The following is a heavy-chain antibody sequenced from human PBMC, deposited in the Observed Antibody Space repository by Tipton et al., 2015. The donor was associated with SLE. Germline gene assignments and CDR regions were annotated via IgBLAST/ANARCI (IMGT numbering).Heavy chain of an antibody. CDR2: TDDRST. D-gene: IGHD1-14*01. Sequence: SLRLSCVASGFTISDYRMHWVRQAPGKGPVWVSHTDDRSTSYADSVKGRFTISRDNARNTVSLQMDSLRAEDTAVYFCAREKPGSGMDYYGMDVWGQGTTVTVS. CDR3: AREKPGSGMDYYGMDV. J-gene: IGHJ6*02. CDR1: GFTISDYR. V-gene: IGHV3-74*01.